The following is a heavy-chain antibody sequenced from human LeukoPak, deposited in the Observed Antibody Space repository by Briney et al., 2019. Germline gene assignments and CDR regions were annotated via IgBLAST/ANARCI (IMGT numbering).Heavy chain of an antibody. CDR3: AHRPTYYDILTDYYNGYYCDY. J-gene: IGHJ4*02. V-gene: IGHV2-5*01. CDR2: LYWNDDK. CDR1: GFSLRTGGVG. D-gene: IGHD3-9*01. Sequence: GPRLVNPPQTLTLTCTFSGFSLRTGGVGVGWIREHPGKDLEWLALLYWNDDKRYSPSLKSRLTSTKDTSKNQVVLTMTNTDPVDTATYYGAHRPTYYDILTDYYNGYYCDYWGQGTLVTVSS.